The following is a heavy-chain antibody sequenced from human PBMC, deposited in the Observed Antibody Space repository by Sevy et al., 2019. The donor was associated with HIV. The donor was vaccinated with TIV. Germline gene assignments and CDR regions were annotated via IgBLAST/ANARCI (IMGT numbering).Heavy chain of an antibody. D-gene: IGHD3-22*01. CDR3: ARDEISYYYDSSGMGFDY. Sequence: GGSLRLSCAASGFTFSSYWMSWVRQAPGKGLEWVANIKQDGSEKYYVDSVKGRFSISRDNAKNSLYLQMNSLRAEDTAVYYCARDEISYYYDSSGMGFDYWGQGTLVTVSS. J-gene: IGHJ4*02. CDR2: IKQDGSEK. CDR1: GFTFSSYW. V-gene: IGHV3-7*03.